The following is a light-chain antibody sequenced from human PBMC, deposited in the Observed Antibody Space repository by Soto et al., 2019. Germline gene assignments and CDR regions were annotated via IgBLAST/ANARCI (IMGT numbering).Light chain of an antibody. V-gene: IGKV1-5*03. J-gene: IGKJ2*01. CDR3: QQYSSYPYT. CDR1: QTVSVW. CDR2: KSS. Sequence: DIQMTQSPSTLSASVGDGVTIACRASQTVSVWLTWYQQKPGKAPKLLLYKSSILESGVPSRFSGNGSETDFTLTISSLQPDDIGTYYCQQYSSYPYTFSQGTKLEIK.